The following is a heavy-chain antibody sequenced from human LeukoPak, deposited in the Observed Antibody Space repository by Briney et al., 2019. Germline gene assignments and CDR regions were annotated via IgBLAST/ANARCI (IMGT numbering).Heavy chain of an antibody. CDR2: ISYTGTYI. J-gene: IGHJ4*02. D-gene: IGHD1-26*01. V-gene: IGHV3-21*01. Sequence: GGSLRLSCAASAFSLNTYNMNWVRQAPGKGLEWVSSISYTGTYIYYADSVKGRFTISRDNAQNSLYLQMNSLRAEDTAVYYCAKSGVRGELLRRPVSATIDYWGQGTLVTVSS. CDR1: AFSLNTYN. CDR3: AKSGVRGELLRRPVSATIDY.